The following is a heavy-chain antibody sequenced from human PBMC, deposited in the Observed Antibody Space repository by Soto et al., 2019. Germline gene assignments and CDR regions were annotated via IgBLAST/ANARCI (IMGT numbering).Heavy chain of an antibody. J-gene: IGHJ5*02. V-gene: IGHV4-30-2*01. CDR2: IYHSGST. Sequence: SDTLSLTCSFSVCSIISFFYSLSFIRQPPGKGLEWIGYIYHSGSTYYNPSLKSRVTISVDSSKNQFSLKLSSVTAADTAVYYCASSIAADGKEWFEPWGKRNLVTVSS. D-gene: IGHD6-13*01. CDR1: VCSIISFFYS. CDR3: ASSIAADGKEWFEP.